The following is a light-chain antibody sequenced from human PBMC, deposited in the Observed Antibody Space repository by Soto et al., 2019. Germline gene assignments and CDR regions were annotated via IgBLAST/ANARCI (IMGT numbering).Light chain of an antibody. Sequence: EIVLTQSPATLSLSPGEGATLSCRASQSVNSYLVWYQQKPGQAPRLLIYDASNRATGIPARFSGSGSGTDFTLTISSLEPEDFEVYYCQHRSNWPLTFGGGTKVEIK. CDR3: QHRSNWPLT. V-gene: IGKV3-11*01. J-gene: IGKJ4*01. CDR2: DAS. CDR1: QSVNSY.